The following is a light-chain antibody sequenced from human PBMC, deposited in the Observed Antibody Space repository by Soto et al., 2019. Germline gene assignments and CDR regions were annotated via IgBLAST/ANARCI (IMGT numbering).Light chain of an antibody. Sequence: QSALTQPASVSGSPGQSITIFCTGTSSDVGGYNYVSWYQQRPGKPPKLMIYDVTNRPSGVSNRFSGSKSGSTASLTISGLQAEDEGDYYCSSYPTRNTVVFGGGTQLTVL. V-gene: IGLV2-14*03. J-gene: IGLJ3*02. CDR3: SSYPTRNTVV. CDR1: SSDVGGYNY. CDR2: DVT.